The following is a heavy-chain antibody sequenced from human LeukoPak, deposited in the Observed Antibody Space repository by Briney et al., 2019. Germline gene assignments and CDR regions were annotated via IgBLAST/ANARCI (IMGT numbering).Heavy chain of an antibody. V-gene: IGHV4-39*01. J-gene: IGHJ3*02. CDR3: ARYLITIFGVVINPVENDAFDI. CDR1: GGSISSNSYY. D-gene: IGHD3-3*01. CDR2: IYYSGST. Sequence: KSSETLSLTCTVSGGSISSNSYYWGWIRQPPGKGLEWIGSIYYSGSTYYNPSLKSRVTISVDTSKNQFSLKLSSVTAADTAVYYCARYLITIFGVVINPVENDAFDIWGQGTMVTVSS.